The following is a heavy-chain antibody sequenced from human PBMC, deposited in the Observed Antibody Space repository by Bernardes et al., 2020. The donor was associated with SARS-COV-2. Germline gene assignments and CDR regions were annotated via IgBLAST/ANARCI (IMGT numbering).Heavy chain of an antibody. Sequence: GALRLSCSASGFTFSSYAMHWVRQAPGKGLEYVSAISSNGGSTYYADSVKGRFTISRDNSKNTLYLQMSSLRAEDTAVYYCVKDKIYGDYYFDYWGQGTLVTVSS. J-gene: IGHJ4*02. CDR2: ISSNGGST. V-gene: IGHV3-64D*06. CDR3: VKDKIYGDYYFDY. CDR1: GFTFSSYA. D-gene: IGHD4-17*01.